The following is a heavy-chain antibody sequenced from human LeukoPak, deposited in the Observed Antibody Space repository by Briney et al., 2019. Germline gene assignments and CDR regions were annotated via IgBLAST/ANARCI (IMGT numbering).Heavy chain of an antibody. D-gene: IGHD5/OR15-5a*01. J-gene: IGHJ4*02. CDR3: AKDIGERGYSVH. CDR2: ISGDGGTT. V-gene: IGHV3-43*02. CDR1: GFTFDDYA. Sequence: GGSLRLSCAASGFTFDDYAMHWVRQAPGKGLEWVSLISGDGGTTYYADSVRGRFTISRHNSRNSLYLQMNSLRTEDTAFYYCAKDIGERGYSVHWGQGTLVTVSS.